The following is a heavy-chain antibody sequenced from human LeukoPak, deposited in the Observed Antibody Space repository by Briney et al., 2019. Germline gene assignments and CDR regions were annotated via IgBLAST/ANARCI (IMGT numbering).Heavy chain of an antibody. Sequence: GGSLRLSCAASGFTFSSYSMNWVRQAPGKGLEWVSAISGSGGSTYYADSVKGRFTISRDNSKNTLYLQMNSLRAEDTAVYYCAKWNVNYYDSSGYYDAFDIWGQGTMVTVSS. J-gene: IGHJ3*02. V-gene: IGHV3-23*01. CDR2: ISGSGGST. CDR3: AKWNVNYYDSSGYYDAFDI. D-gene: IGHD3-22*01. CDR1: GFTFSSYS.